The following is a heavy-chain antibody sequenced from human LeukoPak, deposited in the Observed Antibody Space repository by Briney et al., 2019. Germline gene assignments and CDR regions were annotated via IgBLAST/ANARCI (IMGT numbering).Heavy chain of an antibody. CDR2: ISSSGSTI. D-gene: IGHD3-3*01. V-gene: IGHV3-11*04. CDR1: GFTFSDYY. CDR3: ARIITIFGVVTRAFYYMDV. J-gene: IGHJ6*03. Sequence: PVGSLRLSCAASGFTFSDYYMSWIRQAPGKGLEWVSYISSSGSTIYYADSVKGRFTISRDNAKNSLYLQMNSLRAEDTAVYYCARIITIFGVVTRAFYYMDVWGKGTTVTVPS.